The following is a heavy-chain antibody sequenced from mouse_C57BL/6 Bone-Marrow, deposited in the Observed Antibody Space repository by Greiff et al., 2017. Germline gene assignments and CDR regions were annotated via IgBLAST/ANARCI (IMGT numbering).Heavy chain of an antibody. D-gene: IGHD1-1*01. CDR1: GYAFSSSW. CDR3: ARAFITTVVAYYFDY. J-gene: IGHJ2*01. CDR2: IYPGDGDT. Sequence: VQLQESGPELVKPGASVKISCKASGYAFSSSWMNWVKQRPGKGLEWIGRIYPGDGDTNYNGKFKGKATLTADKSSSTAYMQLSSLTSEDSAVYFCARAFITTVVAYYFDYWGQGTTLTVSS. V-gene: IGHV1-82*01.